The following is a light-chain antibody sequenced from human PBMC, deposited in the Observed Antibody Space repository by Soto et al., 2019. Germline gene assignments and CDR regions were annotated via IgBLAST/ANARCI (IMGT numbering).Light chain of an antibody. CDR1: QSISSW. Sequence: DIQITPSPSTLSASVGDRVTNTCRASQSISSWLAWYQQKPGKAPKLLIYDASSLESGVPSRFSGSGSGTEFTLTISSLQPDDFATYYCQQYWTFGQGTKVDIK. CDR3: QQYWT. CDR2: DAS. V-gene: IGKV1-5*01. J-gene: IGKJ1*01.